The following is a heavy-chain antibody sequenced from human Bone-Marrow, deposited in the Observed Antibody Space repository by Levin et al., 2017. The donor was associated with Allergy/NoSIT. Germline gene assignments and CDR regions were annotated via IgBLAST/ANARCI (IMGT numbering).Heavy chain of an antibody. CDR2: IDWDDEV. CDR1: GFSLTPPGWS. Sequence: SGPTLVKPTETLTFTCTFSGFSLTPPGWSVSYIRQAPGKALQWLALIDWDDEVHYTTSLRTRLTISKDTSKNQVVLTMANMGPVDTATYYCARMGDGYGRALDLWGQGALVSVPS. D-gene: IGHD5-24*01. CDR3: ARMGDGYGRALDL. V-gene: IGHV2-70*01. J-gene: IGHJ4*02.